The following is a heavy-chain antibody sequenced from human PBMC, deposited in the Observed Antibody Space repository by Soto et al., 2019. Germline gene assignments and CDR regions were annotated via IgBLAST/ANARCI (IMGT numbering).Heavy chain of an antibody. J-gene: IGHJ3*02. V-gene: IGHV5-51*01. CDR1: EYNFTSYW. CDR2: IYPGDSDT. CDR3: ASKYYYDSSGYYHTGLDAFDI. Sequence: VVSKKISCKGSEYNFTSYWIGWVSQMPGKGLEWMGIIYPGDSDTRYSPSFQGQVTISADKSISTAYLQWSSLKASDTAMYYCASKYYYDSSGYYHTGLDAFDIWGQGTMVTVSS. D-gene: IGHD3-22*01.